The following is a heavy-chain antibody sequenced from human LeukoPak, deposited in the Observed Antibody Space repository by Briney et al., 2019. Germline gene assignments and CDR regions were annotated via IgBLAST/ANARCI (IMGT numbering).Heavy chain of an antibody. CDR3: VRAPADPLRPFGMNV. J-gene: IGHJ6*02. D-gene: IGHD3-16*01. CDR2: ISGYNGDT. CDR1: GYSFTNFG. Sequence: ASVKVSCKASGYSFTNFGVTWVRQAPGQGLEWMGWISGYNGDTNYAQRFQGRVTMTTDSSTSTGYMELKNLRSDDTATFYCVRAPADPLRPFGMNVRGQGTTVIVS. V-gene: IGHV1-18*01.